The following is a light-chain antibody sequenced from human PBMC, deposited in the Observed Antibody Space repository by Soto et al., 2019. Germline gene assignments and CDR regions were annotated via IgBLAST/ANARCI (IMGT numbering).Light chain of an antibody. CDR1: SNDVGGYNY. CDR2: EVS. J-gene: IGLJ1*01. Sequence: QSALTQPASVSGSPGQSITISCTGTSNDVGGYNYVSWYQHRPGKAPKLMIYEVSNRPSGVSNRFSGSKSGNTASLSISGLQDEDEADYYCNSYTSSSTYVFGTGTKVTVL. V-gene: IGLV2-14*01. CDR3: NSYTSSSTYV.